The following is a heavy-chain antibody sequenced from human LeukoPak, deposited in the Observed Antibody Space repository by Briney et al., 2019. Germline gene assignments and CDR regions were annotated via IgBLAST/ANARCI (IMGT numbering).Heavy chain of an antibody. CDR3: ARSVHSSGSFSYYYGMDV. CDR1: GGSFSGYY. V-gene: IGHV4-34*01. D-gene: IGHD6-25*01. Sequence: PSETLSLTCAVYGGSFSGYYWSWIRQPPGKGLEWIGEINHSGSTNYNPSLKSRVTISVDTSKNQFSLKLSSVTAADTAVYYCARSVHSSGSFSYYYGMDVWGQGTTVTVSS. J-gene: IGHJ6*02. CDR2: INHSGST.